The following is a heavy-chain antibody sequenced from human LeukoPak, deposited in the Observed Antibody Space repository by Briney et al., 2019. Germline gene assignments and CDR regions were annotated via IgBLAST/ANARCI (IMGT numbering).Heavy chain of an antibody. CDR2: IYHSGST. CDR3: ARAIGAAARGWFDP. V-gene: IGHV4-30-2*01. Sequence: PSQTLSLTCAVSGGSISSGGYYWSWIRQPPGKGLERIGYIYHSGSTYYNPSLKSRVTISVDRSKNQFSLKLSSVTAADTAVYYCARAIGAAARGWFDPWGQGTLVTVSS. CDR1: GGSISSGGYY. J-gene: IGHJ5*02. D-gene: IGHD6-13*01.